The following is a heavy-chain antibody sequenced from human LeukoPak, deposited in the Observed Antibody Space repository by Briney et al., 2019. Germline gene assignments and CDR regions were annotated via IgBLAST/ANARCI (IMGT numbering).Heavy chain of an antibody. J-gene: IGHJ6*02. Sequence: PSETLSLTCTVSGGSISSYYWSWIRQPPGKGLEWIGYIYYSRSTNYNPSLKSRVTISVDTSKNQFSLRLNSVTAADTAVYYCARVPVSLYDFWSGYPSYGMDVWGQGTTVTVSS. D-gene: IGHD3-3*01. CDR2: IYYSRST. CDR1: GGSISSYY. V-gene: IGHV4-59*08. CDR3: ARVPVSLYDFWSGYPSYGMDV.